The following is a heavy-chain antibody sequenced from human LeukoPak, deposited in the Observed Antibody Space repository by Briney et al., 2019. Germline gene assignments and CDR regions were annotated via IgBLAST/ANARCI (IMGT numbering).Heavy chain of an antibody. CDR1: GGSISSSNW. Sequence: SETLSLTCAVPGGSISSSNWWSWVRQPPGKGLEWIGEIYHSGSTNYNPSLKSRVTISVDKSKNQFSLKLSPVTAADTAVYYCARDNDGDYDAFDIWGQGTMVTVSS. CDR3: ARDNDGDYDAFDI. V-gene: IGHV4-4*02. CDR2: IYHSGST. J-gene: IGHJ3*02. D-gene: IGHD4-17*01.